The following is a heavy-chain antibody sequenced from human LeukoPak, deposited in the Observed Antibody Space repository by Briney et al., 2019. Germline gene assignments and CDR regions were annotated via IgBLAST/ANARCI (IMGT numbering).Heavy chain of an antibody. Sequence: ASVKVSCEASGYTFTSYGISWVRQAPGQGLEWMGWISAYNGNTNYAQKLQGRVTMTTDTSTSTAYMELRSLRSDDTAVYYCAREPHNYYGSGIGMDVWGQGTTVTVSS. CDR2: ISAYNGNT. V-gene: IGHV1-18*01. CDR3: AREPHNYYGSGIGMDV. J-gene: IGHJ6*02. CDR1: GYTFTSYG. D-gene: IGHD3-10*01.